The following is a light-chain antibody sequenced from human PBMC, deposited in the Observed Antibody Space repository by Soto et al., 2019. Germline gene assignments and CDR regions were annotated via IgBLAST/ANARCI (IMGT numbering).Light chain of an antibody. V-gene: IGLV4-69*02. CDR1: SVHSCYT. J-gene: IGLJ2*01. CDR2: LNSDGSL. Sequence: QLVLTQSPSASASLGASVKLTCTLSSVHSCYTIAWHQQQPEKGPRYLMKLNSDGSLSKGDGIPDRFSGSSSGAERYLTISSLQSEDEADYYCQTWDTGIVVFGGGTKVTVL. CDR3: QTWDTGIVV.